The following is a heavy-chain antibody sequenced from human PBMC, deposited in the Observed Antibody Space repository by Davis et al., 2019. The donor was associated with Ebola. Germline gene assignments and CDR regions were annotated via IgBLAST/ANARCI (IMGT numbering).Heavy chain of an antibody. D-gene: IGHD6-19*01. CDR3: ARDIEAGGWYFGGWDY. J-gene: IGHJ4*02. V-gene: IGHV3-33*01. Sequence: PGGSLRLSCAASGFTFSSYGMHWVRQAPGKGPEWVAVIWYDGSNKYYADSVKGRFTISRDNSKNTLYLKMNSLRAEDTAVYYWARDIEAGGWYFGGWDYWGQGTVVTVSS. CDR1: GFTFSSYG. CDR2: IWYDGSNK.